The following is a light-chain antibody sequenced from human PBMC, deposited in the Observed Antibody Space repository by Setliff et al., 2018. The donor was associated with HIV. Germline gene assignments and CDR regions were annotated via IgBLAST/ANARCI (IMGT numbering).Light chain of an antibody. V-gene: IGLV2-23*01. J-gene: IGLJ1*01. CDR3: CSNTGSNTYV. CDR2: QAT. Sequence: QSALTQPASVSGSPGQSITISCTGTSSDIGRYNLVSWYQQYPGKAPKLMIYQATKRPSGVSNRFSGSKSGNTASLTISGFQAEDEADYYCCSNTGSNTYVFGSGTKV. CDR1: SSDIGRYNL.